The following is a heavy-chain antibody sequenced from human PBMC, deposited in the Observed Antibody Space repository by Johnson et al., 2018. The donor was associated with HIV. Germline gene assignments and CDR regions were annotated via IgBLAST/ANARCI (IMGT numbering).Heavy chain of an antibody. CDR1: GFTFSSYG. D-gene: IGHD6-6*01. CDR3: AKALEGASSDHSPHDAFDI. J-gene: IGHJ3*02. CDR2: ISWNSGSI. Sequence: VQLVESWGGLVQPGGSLRFSCAVSGFTFSSYGMHWVRQAPGKGLEWVSGISWNSGSIGYADSVKGRFTISRDNAKNSLYLQMNSLRAEDTALYYCAKALEGASSDHSPHDAFDIWGQGTMVTVSS. V-gene: IGHV3-9*01.